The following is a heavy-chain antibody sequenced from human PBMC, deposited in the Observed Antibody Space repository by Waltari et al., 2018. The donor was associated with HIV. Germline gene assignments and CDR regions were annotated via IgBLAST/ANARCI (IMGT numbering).Heavy chain of an antibody. CDR1: GFTFSNAW. D-gene: IGHD1-26*01. J-gene: IGHJ3*02. V-gene: IGHV3-15*01. CDR3: TTWERGAFDI. CDR2: IKSKTGGGTT. Sequence: EVQLVESGGGLVKPGGSLRLSCAASGFTFSNAWMSWVRQAPGKGLEWVGRIKSKTGGGTTDYAAPVKGRFTISRDDSKNTLYLQMNSLKTEDTAVYYCTTWERGAFDIWGQGTMVTVSS.